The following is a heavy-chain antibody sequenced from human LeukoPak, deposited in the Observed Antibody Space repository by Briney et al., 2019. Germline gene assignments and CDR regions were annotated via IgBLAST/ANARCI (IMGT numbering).Heavy chain of an antibody. D-gene: IGHD5-18*01. V-gene: IGHV4-59*01. CDR1: GGSIRSYY. J-gene: IGHJ4*02. Sequence: PSETLSLTCTVSGGSIRSYYWSWIRQPPGKGLEWIGYIFYSGSTNYNPSLKSRVTISVDTSKNQFSLKLSSVTAADTAVYYCARNINTAMGPGFAYWGQGTLVTVSS. CDR3: ARNINTAMGPGFAY. CDR2: IFYSGST.